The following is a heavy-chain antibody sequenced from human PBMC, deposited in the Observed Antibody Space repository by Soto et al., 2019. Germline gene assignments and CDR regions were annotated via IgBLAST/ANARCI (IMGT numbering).Heavy chain of an antibody. J-gene: IGHJ4*02. V-gene: IGHV4-34*01. Sequence: PSETLSLTCAVYGGSFSGYYWSWIRQPPGKGLEWIGEINHSGSTNYNPSLKSRVTISVDTSKNQFSLKLSSVTAADTAVYYCARVGEDLVATTLDYWGQGTLVTVSS. CDR3: ARVGEDLVATTLDY. D-gene: IGHD5-12*01. CDR2: INHSGST. CDR1: GGSFSGYY.